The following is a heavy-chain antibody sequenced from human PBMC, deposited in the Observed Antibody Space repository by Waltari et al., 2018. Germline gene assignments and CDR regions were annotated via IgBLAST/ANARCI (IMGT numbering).Heavy chain of an antibody. V-gene: IGHV4-39*01. CDR3: ARHWKKSGYRFDP. CDR1: GGSISSSSYY. J-gene: IGHJ5*02. D-gene: IGHD5-12*01. CDR2: IYYSGST. Sequence: QLQLQESGPGLVKPSETLSLTCTVSGGSISSSSYYWGWIRQSPGTGLEWIGSIYYSGSTYYNPTLKSRVTISGDTSKNQFSLKLSSVTAADTAVYYCARHWKKSGYRFDPWGQGTLVTVSS.